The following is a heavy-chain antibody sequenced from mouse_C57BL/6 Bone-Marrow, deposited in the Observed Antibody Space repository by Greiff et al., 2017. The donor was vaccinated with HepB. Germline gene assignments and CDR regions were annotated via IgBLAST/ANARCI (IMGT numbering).Heavy chain of an antibody. CDR3: AGPIRWLRWYFDV. CDR1: GFTFSDYG. D-gene: IGHD2-3*01. CDR2: ISSGSSTI. V-gene: IGHV5-17*01. J-gene: IGHJ1*03. Sequence: EVQLVESGGGLVKPGGSLKLSCAASGFTFSDYGMHWVRQAPEKGLEWVAYISSGSSTIYYAETVKGRFTISRDNAKHTLFLQMTSLRSEDTAMYYCAGPIRWLRWYFDVWGTGTTVTVSS.